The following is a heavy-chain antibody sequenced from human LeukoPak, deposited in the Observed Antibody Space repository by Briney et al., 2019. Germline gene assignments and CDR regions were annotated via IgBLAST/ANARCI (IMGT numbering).Heavy chain of an antibody. CDR1: GGSFSGYY. V-gene: IGHV4-34*01. Sequence: PSETLSLTCAVYGGSFSGYYWSWIRQPPGKGLEWIGEINHSGSTNYNPSLKSRVTISVDTSKNQFSLKLSSVTAADTAVYYCARRFPLGLRYAFDIWGQGTMVTVSS. CDR3: ARRFPLGLRYAFDI. J-gene: IGHJ3*02. D-gene: IGHD4-17*01. CDR2: INHSGST.